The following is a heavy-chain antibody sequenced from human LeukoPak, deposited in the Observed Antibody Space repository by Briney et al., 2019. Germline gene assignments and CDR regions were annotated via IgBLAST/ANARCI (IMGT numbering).Heavy chain of an antibody. CDR1: GFTFSSYS. D-gene: IGHD6-19*01. Sequence: GGSLRLSCAASGFTFSSYSMNWVRQAPGKGLEWVSYISSSSSTIYYADSVKGRFTISRDNSKHTLYLQMNSLRAEDTAVYYCAKDPGSGAYFDYWGQGTLVTVSS. CDR3: AKDPGSGAYFDY. J-gene: IGHJ4*02. V-gene: IGHV3-48*01. CDR2: ISSSSSTI.